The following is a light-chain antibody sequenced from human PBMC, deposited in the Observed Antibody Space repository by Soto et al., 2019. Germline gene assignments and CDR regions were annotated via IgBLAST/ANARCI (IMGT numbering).Light chain of an antibody. CDR3: QQSYGTPLT. CDR1: QSISSY. Sequence: DIQMTQSPSYLSASVGDRVTITCRASQSISSYLNWYQQKPGKAPKLLIYAASSLQSGVPSRFSGSGSGTDFTLTISCLQSEDFATYHCQQSYGTPLTFGQGTKVDIK. J-gene: IGKJ1*01. V-gene: IGKV1-39*01. CDR2: AAS.